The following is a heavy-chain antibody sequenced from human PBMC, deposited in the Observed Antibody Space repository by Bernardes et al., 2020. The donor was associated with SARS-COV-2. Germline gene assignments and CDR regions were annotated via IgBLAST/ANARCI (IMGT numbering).Heavy chain of an antibody. CDR3: AGSSCGIDCYIGCLRSWDYGIDV. Sequence: SETLSLTCTVSGGSISSINYYWVWHRPAPGQGLEWIGSIYSSGNSYYSPSLQSRVTESVYTSKNQFSLRLSFVTAADTAVYYCAGSSCGIDCYIGCLRSWDYGIDVWGQVITVTVSS. V-gene: IGHV4-39*01. J-gene: IGHJ6*02. D-gene: IGHD2-21*02. CDR1: GGSISSINYY. CDR2: IYSSGNS.